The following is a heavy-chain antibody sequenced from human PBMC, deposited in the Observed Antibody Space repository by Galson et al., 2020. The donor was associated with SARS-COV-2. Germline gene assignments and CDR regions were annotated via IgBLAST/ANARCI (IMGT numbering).Heavy chain of an antibody. V-gene: IGHV4-39*01. J-gene: IGHJ4*02. D-gene: IGHD5-18*01. CDR3: ARTGYSYGYNY. CDR1: GGSISSSSYY. Sequence: SETLSLTCTVSGGSISSSSYYWGWIRQPPGKGLEWIGSIYYSGSTYYNPSLKSRVTISVDTSKNQFSLKLSSVTAADTAVYYCARTGYSYGYNYWGQGTLVTVSS. CDR2: IYYSGST.